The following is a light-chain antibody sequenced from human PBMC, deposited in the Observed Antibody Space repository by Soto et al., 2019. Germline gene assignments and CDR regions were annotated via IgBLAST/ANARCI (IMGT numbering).Light chain of an antibody. Sequence: DIQMTQSPSTLSASVGDRVSITSRTSQSIKSRLAWYQQKPGKAPKLLIYMASSLQSGVPSRFSGSGSGTEFTLTINSLQPDDFATYFCQVYDGHCTFGQGTKLEMK. CDR1: QSIKSR. J-gene: IGKJ2*02. CDR2: MAS. CDR3: QVYDGHCT. V-gene: IGKV1-5*03.